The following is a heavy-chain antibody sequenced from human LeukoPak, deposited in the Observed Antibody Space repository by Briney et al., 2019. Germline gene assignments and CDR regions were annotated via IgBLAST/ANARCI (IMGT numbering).Heavy chain of an antibody. CDR1: GFTFSNYG. CDR3: AKDGFTGFDAFDI. J-gene: IGHJ3*02. V-gene: IGHV3-30*02. Sequence: GGSLRLSCAASGFTFSNYGMHWVRQTPGKGLEWVAFIRYDGSNKYYADSVKGRFTISRDNSKNTLYLQMNSLRAEDTAVYYCAKDGFTGFDAFDIWGQGTMVTVSS. D-gene: IGHD4-11*01. CDR2: IRYDGSNK.